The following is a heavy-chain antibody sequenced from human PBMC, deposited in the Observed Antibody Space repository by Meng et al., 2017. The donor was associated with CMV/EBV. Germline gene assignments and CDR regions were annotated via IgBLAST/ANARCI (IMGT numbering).Heavy chain of an antibody. CDR1: GFTFSSYA. J-gene: IGHJ4*02. CDR2: ISSSSSYI. V-gene: IGHV3-21*01. Sequence: GGSLRLSCAASGFTFSSYAMHWVRQAPGKGLEWVSSISSSSSYIYYADSVKGRFTISRDNAKNSLYLQMNSLRAEDTAVYYCARVYIAAAGVSDYWGQGTLVTVSS. D-gene: IGHD6-13*01. CDR3: ARVYIAAAGVSDY.